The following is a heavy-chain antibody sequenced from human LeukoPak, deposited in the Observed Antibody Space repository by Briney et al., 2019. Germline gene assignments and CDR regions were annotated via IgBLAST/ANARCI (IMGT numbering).Heavy chain of an antibody. CDR3: ARYYDSTGSFDY. V-gene: IGHV4-61*01. D-gene: IGHD3-22*01. Sequence: SETLSLTCTVSGDSVSRSSYYWTWVRQPPGKGLEWIGYIYYIGSTNYNPSLRSRLTMSVDTSKNQFSLRLSSVIAADTAVYYCARYYDSTGSFDYWGQGTLVTVSS. CDR2: IYYIGST. J-gene: IGHJ4*02. CDR1: GDSVSRSSYY.